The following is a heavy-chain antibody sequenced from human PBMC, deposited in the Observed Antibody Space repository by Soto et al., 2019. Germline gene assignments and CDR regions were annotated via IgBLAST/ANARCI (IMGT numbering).Heavy chain of an antibody. V-gene: IGHV4-30-4*01. CDR3: ARARSWGLYYYYYGMDV. CDR1: GGSISSGDYY. J-gene: IGHJ6*02. Sequence: QVQLQESGPGLVKPSQTLSLTCTVSGGSISSGDYYWSWIRQPPGKGLEWIGYIYYSGSTYYNPSLKSRVTISVDTSKNQFPLKLSSVTAADTAVYYCARARSWGLYYYYYGMDVWGQGTTVTVSS. D-gene: IGHD6-6*01. CDR2: IYYSGST.